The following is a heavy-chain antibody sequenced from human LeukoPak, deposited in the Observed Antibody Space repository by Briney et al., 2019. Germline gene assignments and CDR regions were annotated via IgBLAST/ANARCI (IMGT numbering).Heavy chain of an antibody. D-gene: IGHD2-2*01. CDR2: VYTSGST. V-gene: IGHV4-4*07. CDR3: AGDRIVAAAMKVFDP. J-gene: IGHJ5*02. Sequence: SETLSLTCTVSGGSISFYYWSWIRQPAGKGLEWIGRVYTSGSTNYNPSLKSRVTMSVDTSKNQFSLKLSSVTAADTAVYYCAGDRIVAAAMKVFDPWGQGTLVTVSS. CDR1: GGSISFYY.